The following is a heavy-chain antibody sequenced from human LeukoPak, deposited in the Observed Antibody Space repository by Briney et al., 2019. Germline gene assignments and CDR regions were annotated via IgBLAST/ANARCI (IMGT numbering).Heavy chain of an antibody. Sequence: GGSLRLSCAASGFTFSSYWMSWVRQAPGKGLEWVANIKQDGSEKYYVDSVMGRFTISRDNATNSLYLQMNSLRAEDTAVYYCARGAYCGGDCPLPNSLYWGRGTLVTVSS. CDR1: GFTFSSYW. CDR2: IKQDGSEK. J-gene: IGHJ4*02. D-gene: IGHD2-21*01. CDR3: ARGAYCGGDCPLPNSLY. V-gene: IGHV3-7*01.